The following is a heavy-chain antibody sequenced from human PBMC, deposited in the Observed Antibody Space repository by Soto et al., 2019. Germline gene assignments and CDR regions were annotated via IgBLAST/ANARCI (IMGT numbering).Heavy chain of an antibody. CDR3: ARGGLTTIERPHNATHV. V-gene: IGHV4-34*01. CDR2: ISHSGST. D-gene: IGHD3-9*01. CDR1: GGSSSGYS. Sequence: TETLSLACAVHGGSSSGYSWSWIRQPPGKGLEGIGEISHSGSTTDNPSLTSRVTISVDTSKHQFSLTLSSVTAADTAVYDWARGGLTTIERPHNATHVWGRGTMGTVS. J-gene: IGHJ6*02.